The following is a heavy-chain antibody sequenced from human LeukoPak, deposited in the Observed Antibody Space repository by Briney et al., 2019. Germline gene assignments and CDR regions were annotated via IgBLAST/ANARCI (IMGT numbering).Heavy chain of an antibody. V-gene: IGHV3-74*01. J-gene: IGHJ5*01. D-gene: IGHD3-10*01. Sequence: GGSLRLSCAGSGFTFSSYWIHWVRQAPGKGLMWVSRVNTDGSSVYYADSVKGRFTVSRDNARNTLDLQMNSLSPEDTAVYYCAREAYFGSGIYFRNGWFDSWGQGALVTVSS. CDR1: GFTFSSYW. CDR3: AREAYFGSGIYFRNGWFDS. CDR2: VNTDGSSV.